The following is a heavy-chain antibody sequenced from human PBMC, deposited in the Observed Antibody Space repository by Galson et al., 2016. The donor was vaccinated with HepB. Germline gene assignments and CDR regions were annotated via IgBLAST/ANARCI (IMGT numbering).Heavy chain of an antibody. V-gene: IGHV3-23*01. CDR3: AKDYSNYFWYFDF. Sequence: SLRLSCAASGFTFSSYVMSWVRQAPGKGLEWVSVISGSGGSTYYADSVKGRFTISRDNSKNTMYLQMNSLRAEDTAVYYCAKDYSNYFWYFDFWGRGTLVTASS. D-gene: IGHD4-11*01. J-gene: IGHJ2*01. CDR2: ISGSGGST. CDR1: GFTFSSYV.